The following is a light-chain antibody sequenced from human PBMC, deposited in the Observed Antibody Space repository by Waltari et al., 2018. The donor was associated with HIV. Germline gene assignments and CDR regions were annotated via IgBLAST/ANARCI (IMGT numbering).Light chain of an antibody. CDR2: WAS. CDR1: HSVLYTSNSNNY. CDR3: QQYYSTPIT. Sequence: DIVMTQSPDSLAVSLGARATINCKSSHSVLYTSNSNNYLAWYQQKPGRPPKLLIYWASTRESGVPDRFSGSGSGTEFTLTISSLQAEDVAVYYCQQYYSTPITFGQGTRLEIK. J-gene: IGKJ5*01. V-gene: IGKV4-1*01.